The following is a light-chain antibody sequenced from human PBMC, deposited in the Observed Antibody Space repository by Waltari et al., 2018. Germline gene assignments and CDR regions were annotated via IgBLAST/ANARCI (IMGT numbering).Light chain of an antibody. CDR1: SSDIGRYDI. Sequence: QSALTQPAAVSGSPGQSVTISCTGASSDIGRYDIVSWYQPHPGHAPKLVISDVSKRPSGVSDRFSGSKSGDTASLTISGLQFEDEADYYCCSYAGNYVWVFGGGTRLTVL. J-gene: IGLJ3*02. V-gene: IGLV2-23*02. CDR2: DVS. CDR3: CSYAGNYVWV.